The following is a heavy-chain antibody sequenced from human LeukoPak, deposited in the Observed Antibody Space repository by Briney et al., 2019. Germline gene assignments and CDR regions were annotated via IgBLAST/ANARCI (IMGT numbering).Heavy chain of an antibody. CDR1: GGSISSYY. J-gene: IGHJ6*03. V-gene: IGHV4-59*01. CDR2: IYYSGST. Sequence: PSETLSLTCTVSGGSISSYYWSWIRQPPGKGLEWIGYIYYSGSTNYNPSLKSRVTISVDTSKNQFSLKLSSVTAADTAVYYCARRRSSSYYYYYMDVWGKGTTVTVSS. D-gene: IGHD6-6*01. CDR3: ARRRSSSYYYYYMDV.